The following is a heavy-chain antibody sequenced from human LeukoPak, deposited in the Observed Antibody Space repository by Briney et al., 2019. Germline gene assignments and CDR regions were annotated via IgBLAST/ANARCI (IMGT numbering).Heavy chain of an antibody. CDR3: ARGGSPQQPTDY. Sequence: PSETLSLTCAVSGGSISSGGYSWSWIRQPPGKGLEWIGYIYHSGSTYYNPSLKSRVTISVDRSKNQFSLKLSSVTAADTAVYYCARGGSPQQPTDYWGQGTLVTVSS. D-gene: IGHD6-13*01. CDR2: IYHSGST. J-gene: IGHJ4*02. V-gene: IGHV4-30-2*01. CDR1: GGSISSGGYS.